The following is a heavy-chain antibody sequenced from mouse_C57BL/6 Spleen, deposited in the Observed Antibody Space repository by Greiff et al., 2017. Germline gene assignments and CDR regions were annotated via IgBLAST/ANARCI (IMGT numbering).Heavy chain of an antibody. CDR3: WYYGSSQGFAY. CDR1: GYTFTDYY. Sequence: EVQLQQSGPELVKPGASVKISCKASGYTFTDYYMNWVKQSHGTSLEWIGDINPNNGGTSYTQKFKGKATLTVDKSSSTAYMELRSLTSEDAAVDYCWYYGSSQGFAYWGQGTLVTVSA. D-gene: IGHD1-1*01. J-gene: IGHJ3*01. V-gene: IGHV1-26*01. CDR2: INPNNGGT.